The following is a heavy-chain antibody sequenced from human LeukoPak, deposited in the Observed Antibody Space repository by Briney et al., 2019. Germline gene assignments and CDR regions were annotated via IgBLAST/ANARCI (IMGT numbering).Heavy chain of an antibody. J-gene: IGHJ4*02. CDR3: ARPRAPITIFGVVPFDY. CDR1: GGTFSSYA. V-gene: IGHV1-69*13. CDR2: MIPIFGTA. D-gene: IGHD3-3*01. Sequence: GASVKVSCKASGGTFSSYAISWVRQAPGQGLEWMGGMIPIFGTANYAQKFQGRVTITADESTSTAYMELSSLRSEDTAVYYCARPRAPITIFGVVPFDYWGQGTLVTVSS.